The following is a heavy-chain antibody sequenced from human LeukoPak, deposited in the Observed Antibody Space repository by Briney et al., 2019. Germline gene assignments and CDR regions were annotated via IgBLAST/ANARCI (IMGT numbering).Heavy chain of an antibody. J-gene: IGHJ6*03. CDR3: ARVTSVVPAAIGYYYYYYYMDV. D-gene: IGHD2-2*01. CDR1: GYTFTSYG. V-gene: IGHV1-18*01. CDR2: ISGYNGNT. Sequence: GASVTVSCKASGYTFTSYGISWVRHSPGQGLEWMGWISGYNGNTNYAQKLQGRVTMTTDTSTTTVYMELRRLRSDATAVYYCARVTSVVPAAIGYYYYYYYMDVWGKGTTVTVSS.